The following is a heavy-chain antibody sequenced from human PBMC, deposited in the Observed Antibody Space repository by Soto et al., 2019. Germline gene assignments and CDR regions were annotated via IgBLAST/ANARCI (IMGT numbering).Heavy chain of an antibody. CDR1: GFTFSSYS. D-gene: IGHD3-3*01. CDR3: ARDQDDDFWSGLYTFGY. J-gene: IGHJ4*02. V-gene: IGHV3-48*02. Sequence: GGSLRLPCAAAGFTFSSYSMNWVRQAPGKGLEWVSYISSSSSTIYYADSVKGRFTISRDNAKNSLYLQMNSLRDEDTAVYYCARDQDDDFWSGLYTFGYWGQGTLVTVSS. CDR2: ISSSSSTI.